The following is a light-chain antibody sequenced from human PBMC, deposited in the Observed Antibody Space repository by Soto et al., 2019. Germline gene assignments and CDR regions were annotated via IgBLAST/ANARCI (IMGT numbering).Light chain of an antibody. CDR1: QSVSRY. CDR3: QQRFSWPPT. CDR2: DTS. Sequence: EIGLTQSPATLSLSPGERATLSCRASQSVSRYLAWYQQKPGQAPRLVIHDTSTRATGFPDTFSGSWSGTEFTLTISSLEPEDFAMYYCQQRFSWPPTFGGGTHVEIK. J-gene: IGKJ4*01. V-gene: IGKV3-11*01.